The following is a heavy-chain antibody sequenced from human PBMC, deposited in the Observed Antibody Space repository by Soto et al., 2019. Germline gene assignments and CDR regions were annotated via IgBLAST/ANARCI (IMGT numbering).Heavy chain of an antibody. J-gene: IGHJ6*02. CDR3: ARSTPQLNYYYGMDV. CDR2: IDWDDDK. D-gene: IGHD5-18*01. V-gene: IGHV2-70*11. CDR1: GLSVSTSGMC. Sequence: ASGPTLVNPTQTLTLTCTFSGLSVSTSGMCVSWIRQPPGKALEWLACIDWDDDKYYSTSLKTRLTISKDTSKNQVVLTMTNMDPVDTATYYCARSTPQLNYYYGMDVWGQGTTVTVSS.